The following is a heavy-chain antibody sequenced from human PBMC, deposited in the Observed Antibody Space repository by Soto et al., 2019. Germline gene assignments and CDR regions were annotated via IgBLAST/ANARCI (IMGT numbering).Heavy chain of an antibody. CDR1: GYTFTSYG. J-gene: IGHJ4*02. Sequence: QVQLVQSGAEVKKPGASVKVSCKASGYTFTSYGISWVRQAPGQGLVWRGWISAYNGNTNYALKLQCRVTMTTDTPTNTAYIELRSLRSDDTSMYYCARDSHYRLLIYYCGQGTLVTVSS. CDR3: ARDSHYRLLIYY. V-gene: IGHV1-18*01. CDR2: ISAYNGNT. D-gene: IGHD4-4*01.